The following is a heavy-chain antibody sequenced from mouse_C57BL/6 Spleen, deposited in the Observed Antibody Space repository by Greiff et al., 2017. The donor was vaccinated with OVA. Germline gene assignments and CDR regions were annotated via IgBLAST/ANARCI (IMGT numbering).Heavy chain of an antibody. CDR2: ISDGGSYT. CDR1: GFTFSSYA. Sequence: EVQRVESGGGLVKPGGSLKLSCAASGFTFSSYAMSWVRQTPEKRLEWVATISDGGSYTYYPDNVKGRFTISRDNAKNNLYLQMSHLKSEDTAMYDCAREGYYGSSPAWFAYWGQGTLVTVSA. J-gene: IGHJ3*01. CDR3: AREGYYGSSPAWFAY. D-gene: IGHD1-1*01. V-gene: IGHV5-4*01.